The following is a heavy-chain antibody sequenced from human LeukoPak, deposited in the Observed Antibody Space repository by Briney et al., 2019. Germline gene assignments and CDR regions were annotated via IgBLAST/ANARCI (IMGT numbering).Heavy chain of an antibody. CDR2: ISSSSSYI. J-gene: IGHJ4*02. CDR3: ARARKDVYYFDY. Sequence: GGSLRLSCAASGFTFRNAWMNWVRQAPGKGLEWVSSISSSSSYIYYADSVKGRFTISRDNAKNSLYLQMNSLRAEDTAVYYCARARKDVYYFDYWGQGTLVTVSS. D-gene: IGHD1-14*01. V-gene: IGHV3-21*01. CDR1: GFTFRNAW.